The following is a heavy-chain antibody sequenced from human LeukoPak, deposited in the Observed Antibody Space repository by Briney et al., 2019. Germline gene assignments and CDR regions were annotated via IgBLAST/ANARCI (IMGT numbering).Heavy chain of an antibody. CDR2: INHSGST. Sequence: SETLSHTCAVYGGSFSGYYWSWIRQPPGKGLEWIGEINHSGSTNYNPSLKSRVTISVDTSKNQFSLKLSSVTAADTAVYYCAGVPYYGSGSYYNRNWFDHWGQGTLVTVSS. D-gene: IGHD3-10*01. J-gene: IGHJ5*02. CDR1: GGSFSGYY. V-gene: IGHV4-34*01. CDR3: AGVPYYGSGSYYNRNWFDH.